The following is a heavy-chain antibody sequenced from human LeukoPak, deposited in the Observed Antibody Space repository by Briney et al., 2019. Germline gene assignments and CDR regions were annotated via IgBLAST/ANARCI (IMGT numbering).Heavy chain of an antibody. CDR2: INHSGST. Sequence: SQTLSLTCTVSGGSISSGDYYWSWIRQPPGKGLEWIGEINHSGSTNYNPSLKSRVTISVDTSKNQFSLKLSSVTAADTAVYYCARGGLRDTAMVARHDYWGQGTLVTVSS. CDR3: ARGGLRDTAMVARHDY. J-gene: IGHJ4*02. V-gene: IGHV4-30-4*01. D-gene: IGHD5-18*01. CDR1: GGSISSGDYY.